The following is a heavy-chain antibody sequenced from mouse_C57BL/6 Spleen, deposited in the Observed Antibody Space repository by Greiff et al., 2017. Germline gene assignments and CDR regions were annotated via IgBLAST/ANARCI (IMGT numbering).Heavy chain of an antibody. D-gene: IGHD1-1*01. CDR2: ISSGSSTI. Sequence: EVQVVESGGGLVKPGGSLKLSCAASGFTFSDYGMHWVRQAPEKGLEWVAYISSGSSTIYYADTVKGRFTISRDNAKNTLFLQMTSLRSEDTAMYYCARGFLTTVVAPNYFDYWGQGTTLTVSS. CDR1: GFTFSDYG. V-gene: IGHV5-17*01. CDR3: ARGFLTTVVAPNYFDY. J-gene: IGHJ2*01.